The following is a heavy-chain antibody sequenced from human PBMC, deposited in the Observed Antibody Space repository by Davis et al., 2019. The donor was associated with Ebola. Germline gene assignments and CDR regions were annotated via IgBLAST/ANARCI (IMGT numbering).Heavy chain of an antibody. J-gene: IGHJ4*02. Sequence: ASVKVSCKASGGTFSSYAISWVRQAPGQGLEWMAWINPNNGDTNYAQNFQGWVTTTRDTSISTVYMELKRLTSDDTAVYYCARESLPGDKNFDLWGPGTLVTVSS. CDR2: INPNNGDT. D-gene: IGHD1-1*01. CDR3: ARESLPGDKNFDL. CDR1: GGTFSSYA. V-gene: IGHV1-2*04.